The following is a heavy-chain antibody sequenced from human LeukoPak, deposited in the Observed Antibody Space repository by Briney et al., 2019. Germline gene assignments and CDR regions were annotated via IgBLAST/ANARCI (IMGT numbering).Heavy chain of an antibody. V-gene: IGHV3-66*01. J-gene: IGHJ4*02. Sequence: GSLRLSCEASGFTVSSNYMTWVRQAPGKGLEWVSVIYSGGSTYYADSVKGRFTISRDNSKNTLYLQMNGPRAEDTAVYYCAREGLARFDYWGQGTLVTVSS. CDR3: AREGLARFDY. CDR2: IYSGGST. CDR1: GFTVSSNY. D-gene: IGHD6-6*01.